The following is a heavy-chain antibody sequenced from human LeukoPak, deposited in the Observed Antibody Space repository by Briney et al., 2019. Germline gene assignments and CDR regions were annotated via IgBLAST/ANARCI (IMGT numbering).Heavy chain of an antibody. V-gene: IGHV4-34*01. J-gene: IGHJ5*02. CDR3: ARGLSSSSFWFDP. D-gene: IGHD6-13*01. CDR1: GGSFSGYY. CDR2: INHSGST. Sequence: SETLSLTCAVYGGSFSGYYWSWIRQPPGKGLEWIGEINHSGSTNYNPSLKSRVTISVDTSKNQSSLKLNSVTAADTAVYYCARGLSSSSFWFDPWGQGTLVTVSS.